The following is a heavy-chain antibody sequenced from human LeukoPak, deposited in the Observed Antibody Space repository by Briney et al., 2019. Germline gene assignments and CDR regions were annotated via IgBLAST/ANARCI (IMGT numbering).Heavy chain of an antibody. J-gene: IGHJ6*03. V-gene: IGHV3-7*01. CDR3: ARCPSIAQYYYYYYYMDV. CDR2: IKQDGNKK. Sequence: GGSLRLSCAASGFNFSSYWMSWVRQAPGKGLEWMANIKQDGNKKYYVDSVKGRFTISRDNAKNSLYLQMNSLRAEDTAVYYCARCPSIAQYYYYYYYMDVWGKGTTVTVSS. D-gene: IGHD6-6*01. CDR1: GFNFSSYW.